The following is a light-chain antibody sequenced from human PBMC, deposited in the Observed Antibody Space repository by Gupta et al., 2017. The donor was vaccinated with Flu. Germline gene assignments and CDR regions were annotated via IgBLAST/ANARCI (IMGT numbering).Light chain of an antibody. CDR1: SSNIGAGYN. Sequence: SSNIGAGYNVHWYQHLPGAVPKLLIYTNSNRSSGVPDRFSASKSGTSATLAITGLQAEDEADYYCQSYDSSLSASVFGGGTKLTVL. V-gene: IGLV1-40*01. CDR2: TNS. CDR3: QSYDSSLSASV. J-gene: IGLJ3*02.